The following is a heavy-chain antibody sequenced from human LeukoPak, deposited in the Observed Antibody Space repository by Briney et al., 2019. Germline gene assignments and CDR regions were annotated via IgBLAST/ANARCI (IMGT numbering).Heavy chain of an antibody. CDR1: GGSISSSSYY. V-gene: IGHV4-39*07. Sequence: SETLSLTCTVSGGSISSSSYYWGWIRQPPGKGLEWIGRIYYSGSTYYNPSLKSRVTISVDTSKNQFSLKLSSVTAADTAVYYCARSGQYDFWSGYYYYYMDVWGKGTTVTVSS. J-gene: IGHJ6*03. CDR3: ARSGQYDFWSGYYYYYMDV. CDR2: IYYSGST. D-gene: IGHD3-3*01.